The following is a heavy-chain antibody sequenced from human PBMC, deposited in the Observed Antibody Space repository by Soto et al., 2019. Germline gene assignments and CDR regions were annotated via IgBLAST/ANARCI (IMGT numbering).Heavy chain of an antibody. D-gene: IGHD1-26*01. CDR3: ARGLIPGSQYSGGWAYFDS. CDR2: INHSGSA. CDR1: GGSFSGYI. Sequence: QVQLQQSGAGLLKPSETLSLTCDVYGGSFSGYIWTWIRQTPGKGLQWIGQINHSGSANYNPSLKSRVTISVHASNPQSSLELTSVTAADTAVYYCARGLIPGSQYSGGWAYFDSWGQGTQVTVSS. V-gene: IGHV4-34*01. J-gene: IGHJ4*02.